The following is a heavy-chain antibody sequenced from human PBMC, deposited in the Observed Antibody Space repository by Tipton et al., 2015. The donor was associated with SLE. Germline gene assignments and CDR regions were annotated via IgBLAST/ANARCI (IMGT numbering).Heavy chain of an antibody. Sequence: SLRLSCAASGFTFSSYWMHWVRQAPGKGLVWVSRINSDGSSTSYADSVKGRFTISRDNAKNTLYLQMNSLRAEDTAVYYCARDLFSIAAAGMEYNWFDPWGQGTLVTVSS. CDR3: ARDLFSIAAAGMEYNWFDP. CDR1: GFTFSSYW. D-gene: IGHD6-13*01. CDR2: INSDGSST. J-gene: IGHJ5*02. V-gene: IGHV3-74*01.